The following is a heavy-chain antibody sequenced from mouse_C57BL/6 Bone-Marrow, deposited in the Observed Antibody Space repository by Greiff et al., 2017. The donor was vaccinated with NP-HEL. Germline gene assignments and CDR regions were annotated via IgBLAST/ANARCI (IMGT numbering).Heavy chain of an antibody. D-gene: IGHD6-1*01. CDR1: GFTFSSYG. CDR3: ARGGQRRFPFAY. Sequence: EVKLMESGGDLVKPGGSLKLSCAASGFTFSSYGMSWVRQTPDKRLEWVATISSGGSYTYYPDSVKGRFTISRDNAKNTLYLQMSSLKSEDTAMYYCARGGQRRFPFAYWGQGTLVTVSA. V-gene: IGHV5-6*01. J-gene: IGHJ3*01. CDR2: ISSGGSYT.